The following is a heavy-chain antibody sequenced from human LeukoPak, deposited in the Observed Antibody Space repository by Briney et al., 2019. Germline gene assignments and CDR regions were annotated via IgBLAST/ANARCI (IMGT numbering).Heavy chain of an antibody. D-gene: IGHD3/OR15-3a*01. CDR3: ARAWPGTRNYYMDV. J-gene: IGHJ6*03. V-gene: IGHV3-21*01. CDR1: GFTFSSYS. CDR2: ISSSGSYI. Sequence: GGSLRLSCAASGFTFSSYSMNWVRQAPGKGLEWVSSISSSGSYIYYADSVKGRFIISRDNAKNSLYLQMNSLRAEDTAVYYCARAWPGTRNYYMDVWGKGTTVTVSS.